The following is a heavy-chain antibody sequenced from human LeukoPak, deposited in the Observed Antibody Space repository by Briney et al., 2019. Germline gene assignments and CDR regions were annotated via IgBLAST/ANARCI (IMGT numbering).Heavy chain of an antibody. CDR3: AREERITIFGVVGWYDP. Sequence: PGGSLRPSCAASGFTFSNYWMYWVRQVPGEGLVWVSRISSDGSVTNYADSVKGRFTISRDNAKNSLYLQMNSLRAEDTAVYYCAREERITIFGVVGWYDPWGQGTLVTVSS. CDR1: GFTFSNYW. D-gene: IGHD3-3*01. CDR2: ISSDGSVT. J-gene: IGHJ5*02. V-gene: IGHV3-74*01.